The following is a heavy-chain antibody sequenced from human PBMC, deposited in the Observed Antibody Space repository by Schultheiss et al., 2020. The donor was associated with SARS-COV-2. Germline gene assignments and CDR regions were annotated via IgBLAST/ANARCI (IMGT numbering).Heavy chain of an antibody. CDR2: IYYSGST. V-gene: IGHV4-59*12. J-gene: IGHJ3*02. CDR3: ASGRCLQFGAFDI. Sequence: SETLSLTCTVSGGSIRSYYWSWIRQPPGKGLEWIGYIYYSGSTNYNPSLKSGVTISADTAKNQLSLKLNSVTAADTAVYYCASGRCLQFGAFDIWGQGTMVTVSS. CDR1: GGSIRSYY. D-gene: IGHD5-24*01.